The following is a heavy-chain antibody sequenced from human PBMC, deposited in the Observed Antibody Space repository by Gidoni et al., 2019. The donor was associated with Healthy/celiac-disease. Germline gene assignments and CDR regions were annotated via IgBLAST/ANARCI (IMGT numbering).Heavy chain of an antibody. D-gene: IGHD2-2*01. J-gene: IGHJ4*02. CDR1: GFTFRSYW. V-gene: IGHV3-74*01. CDR3: ARGYCSSTSCYLVDY. CDR2: INRDGSST. Sequence: EVQLVESGGGLVQPGGSLRLSCAASGFTFRSYWMHWVRQAPGKGLVWVSRINRDGSSTSYADSVKGRFTISRDNAKNTLYLQMNSLRAEDTAVYYCARGYCSSTSCYLVDYWGQGTLVTVSS.